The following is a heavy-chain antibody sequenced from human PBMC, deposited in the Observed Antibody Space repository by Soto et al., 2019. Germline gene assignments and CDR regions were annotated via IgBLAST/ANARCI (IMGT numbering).Heavy chain of an antibody. V-gene: IGHV3-23*01. D-gene: IGHD6-19*01. CDR2: ISDSGGST. J-gene: IGHJ4*02. Sequence: EVQLLESGGGLEQPGGSLRLSCAASGFSFSQYPMSWVRQAPGRGLEWVSVISDSGGSTYYADSVKGRFTISRDNSKDTLYLQMSTLRAEDTAVYYCARNGQWLTDLFNYWGQGTLVAVSS. CDR3: ARNGQWLTDLFNY. CDR1: GFSFSQYP.